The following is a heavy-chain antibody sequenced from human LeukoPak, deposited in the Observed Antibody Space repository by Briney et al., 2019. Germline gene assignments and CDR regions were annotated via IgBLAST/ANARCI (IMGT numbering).Heavy chain of an antibody. CDR2: ISAYNGDT. Sequence: ASVKVSCKASGYTFTNYGISWVRQAPGQGLEWMGWISAYNGDTNSAQKLQDRVTMTTDTSTSTAYMELRSLRSDDTAVYYCARDAADTVRGGDHWGQGTLVTVSS. CDR1: GYTFTNYG. V-gene: IGHV1-18*01. CDR3: ARDAADTVRGGDH. D-gene: IGHD5-18*01. J-gene: IGHJ4*02.